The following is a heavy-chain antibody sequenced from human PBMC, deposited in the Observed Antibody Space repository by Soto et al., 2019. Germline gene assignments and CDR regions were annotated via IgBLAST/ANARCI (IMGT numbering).Heavy chain of an antibody. D-gene: IGHD7-27*01. CDR3: ARESEDLTSNFDY. Sequence: LSCAASGFTFTRYSMNWVRQAPGKGLEWVSSISSTTNYIYYGDSMKGRFTISRDNAKNSLYLEMNSLRAEDTAVYYCARESEDLTSNFDYWGQGTPVPVSS. J-gene: IGHJ4*02. CDR2: ISSTTNYI. V-gene: IGHV3-21*06. CDR1: GFTFTRYS.